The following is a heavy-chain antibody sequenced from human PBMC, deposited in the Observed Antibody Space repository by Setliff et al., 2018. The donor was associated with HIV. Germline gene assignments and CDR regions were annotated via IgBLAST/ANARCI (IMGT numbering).Heavy chain of an antibody. V-gene: IGHV3-21*01. J-gene: IGHJ3*02. CDR2: ISSSGTYI. Sequence: GGSLRLSCAASGFNFNTYSMSWVRQAPGKGLEWVSSISSSGTYIYYADSMKGRFTISRDKAGNSLYLQLNNVRAEDTAVYYCARDSDVTSDAFDIWGQGTMVTVSS. CDR1: GFNFNTYS. CDR3: ARDSDVTSDAFDI. D-gene: IGHD4-17*01.